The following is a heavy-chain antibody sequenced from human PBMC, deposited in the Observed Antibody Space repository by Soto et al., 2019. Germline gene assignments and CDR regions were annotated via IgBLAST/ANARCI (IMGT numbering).Heavy chain of an antibody. CDR2: ISSSSSYI. J-gene: IGHJ4*02. Sequence: GGSLRLSCAASGFTFSSYSMNWVRQAPGKGLEWVSSISSSSSYIYYADSVKGRFTISRDNAKNSLYLQMNSLRAEDTAVYYCARARITIFGVVTGGAFDYWGQGTLVTVSS. CDR3: ARARITIFGVVTGGAFDY. V-gene: IGHV3-21*01. CDR1: GFTFSSYS. D-gene: IGHD3-3*01.